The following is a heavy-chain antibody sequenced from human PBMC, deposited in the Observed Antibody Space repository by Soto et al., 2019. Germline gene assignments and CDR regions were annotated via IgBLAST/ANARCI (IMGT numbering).Heavy chain of an antibody. CDR3: ARSSGGNFCIIIERTNWFAP. D-gene: IGHD3-3*01. J-gene: IGHJ5*02. CDR2: INPHGGST. V-gene: IGHV1-46*01. CDR1: RDTFTSYY. Sequence: GASVKVSCKAPRDTFTSYYINWVRQAPGQGLEWMGVINPHGGSTAYAQKFKGRVTLTRDTSASTVYMEVSSLTSEDTAMYYCARSSGGNFCIIIERTNWFAPCCQGILLTVS.